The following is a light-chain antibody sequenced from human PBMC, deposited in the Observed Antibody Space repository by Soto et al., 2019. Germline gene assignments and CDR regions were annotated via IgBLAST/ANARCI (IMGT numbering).Light chain of an antibody. CDR2: DVY. J-gene: IGLJ3*02. Sequence: QSALTQPASVSGSPGQSITISCTGTSSDVGGYDYVSWFQQYPGKAPSLMIYDVYRRPSGVSYRFSGSKSGNTASLTISGLQAEDEADYYCSPYTTTSTVVFGGGTKLTVL. CDR1: SSDVGGYDY. V-gene: IGLV2-14*03. CDR3: SPYTTTSTVV.